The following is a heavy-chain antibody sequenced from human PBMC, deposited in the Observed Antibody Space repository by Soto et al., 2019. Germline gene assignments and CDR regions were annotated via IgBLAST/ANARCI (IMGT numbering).Heavy chain of an antibody. V-gene: IGHV4-30-4*01. CDR2: IYNSGNT. CDR1: GCAISDGAYY. Sequence: QVQLQESGPGLVKPSQTLSLTCTVSGCAISDGAYYWRWIRPPPGKGLEWIGHIYNSGNTYNNPSIKSRLTISVDTSNIRFARNLNSVTAGDTAVYYCASCLSGDKVDQWGQGTLVTVSS. J-gene: IGHJ4*02. CDR3: ASCLSGDKVDQ. D-gene: IGHD2-21*01.